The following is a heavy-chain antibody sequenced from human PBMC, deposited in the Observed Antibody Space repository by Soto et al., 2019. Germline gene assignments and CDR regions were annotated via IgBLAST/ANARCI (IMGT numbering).Heavy chain of an antibody. D-gene: IGHD6-13*01. CDR3: ARESVRQQLAYYSAY. CDR2: TYCRSKWYN. Sequence: SPTLSRTCAIPGDRVSSSRSAWNWNKQSPSRGLEWLGRTYCRSKWYNDYAVSVKSRITFNPDTSKNQFSLHLNSVTPEDTAVYYFARESVRQQLAYYSAYWVQGTLVTVSS. CDR1: GDRVSSSRSA. V-gene: IGHV6-1*01. J-gene: IGHJ4*02.